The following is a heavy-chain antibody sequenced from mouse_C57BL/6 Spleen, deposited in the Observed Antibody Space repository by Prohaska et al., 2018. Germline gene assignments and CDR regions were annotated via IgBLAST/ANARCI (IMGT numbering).Heavy chain of an antibody. CDR1: GFTFSDYG. D-gene: IGHD1-1*01. CDR2: IRSGSSTI. V-gene: IGHV5-17*01. Sequence: EVQLVESGGGLVKPGGSLKLSCAASGFTFSDYGMHWVRQAPEKGLEWVAYIRSGSSTIYYADTVKGRFTISRDNAKNTLFLQMTSLRSEDTAMYYCARGGTTVVSPFDYWGQGTTLTVSS. J-gene: IGHJ2*01. CDR3: ARGGTTVVSPFDY.